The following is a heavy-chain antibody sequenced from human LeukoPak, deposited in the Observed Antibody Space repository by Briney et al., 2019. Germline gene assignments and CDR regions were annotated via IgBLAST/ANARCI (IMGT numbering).Heavy chain of an antibody. V-gene: IGHV1-69*05. CDR1: GGSFNAYA. D-gene: IGHD5-18*01. CDR3: ARGLDASMETAYDY. CDR2: IIPIFGTS. Sequence: GSSVKVSCKASGGSFNAYAISWVRQAPGQGLEWMGGIIPIFGTSNYAQKLQGRVTISTDESTSTAYMEVSSLRSEDTAIYYCARGLDASMETAYDYWGQRTLVTVSS. J-gene: IGHJ4*02.